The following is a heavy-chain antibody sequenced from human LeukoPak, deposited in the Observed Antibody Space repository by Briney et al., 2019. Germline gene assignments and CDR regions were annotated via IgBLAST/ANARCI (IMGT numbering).Heavy chain of an antibody. J-gene: IGHJ4*02. CDR3: ARGQLRLRSPPYNWNVGGY. CDR2: INPNSGGT. CDR1: GYTFTGYY. V-gene: IGHV1-2*02. Sequence: ASVKVSCKASGYTFTGYYMHWVRQAPGQGLEWMGWINPNSGGTNYAQKFQGRVTMTRDTSISTAYMELSRLRSDDTAVYYYARGQLRLRSPPYNWNVGGYWGQGTLVTVSS. D-gene: IGHD1-1*01.